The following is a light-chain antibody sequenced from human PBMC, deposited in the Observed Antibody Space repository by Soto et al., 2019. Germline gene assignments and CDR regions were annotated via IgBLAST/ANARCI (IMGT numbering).Light chain of an antibody. CDR3: RSYDSSLRGWV. J-gene: IGLJ3*02. V-gene: IGLV1-40*01. Sequence: QLVLTQPPSVSGAPGQRVTISCTGSSSNIGAGYDVHWYQQLPGTAPKLLIYGNSNRPSGVPDRFSGSKSGTSASLAITGLQAEDEADYYCRSYDSSLRGWVFGGGTKLTVL. CDR2: GNS. CDR1: SSNIGAGYD.